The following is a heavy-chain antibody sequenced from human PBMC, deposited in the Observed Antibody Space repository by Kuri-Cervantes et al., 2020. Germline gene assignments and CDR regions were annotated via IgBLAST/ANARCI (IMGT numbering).Heavy chain of an antibody. CDR3: ARDSMMGY. CDR2: INPNSGGT. J-gene: IGHJ4*02. CDR1: GYTFTGYY. V-gene: IGHV1-2*02. Sequence: ASVKVSCKASGYTFTGYYMHWVRQAPGQGLEWMGWINPNSGGTNYAQKFQGRVTMTRDTSTSTVYMELSSLRSEDTAVYYCARDSMMGYWGQGTLVTVSS. D-gene: IGHD3-22*01.